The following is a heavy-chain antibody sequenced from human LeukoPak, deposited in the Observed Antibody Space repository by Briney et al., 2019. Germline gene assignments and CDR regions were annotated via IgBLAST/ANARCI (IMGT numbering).Heavy chain of an antibody. CDR2: IYTTGGT. Sequence: PSETLSLTCTVSGGSISSYYWTWIRQPAGKGLEWIGRIYTTGGTNYNPSLNSRVTMSVDTSKKQFSLKLSSVTAADTAVYYCARRIAVAGKAGFDYWGQGTLVTVSS. V-gene: IGHV4-4*07. CDR1: GGSISSYY. D-gene: IGHD6-19*01. J-gene: IGHJ4*02. CDR3: ARRIAVAGKAGFDY.